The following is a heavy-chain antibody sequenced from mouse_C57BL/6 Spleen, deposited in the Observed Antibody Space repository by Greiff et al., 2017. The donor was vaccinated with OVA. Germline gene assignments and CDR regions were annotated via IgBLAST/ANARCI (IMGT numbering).Heavy chain of an antibody. D-gene: IGHD2-1*01. Sequence: EVQLQESGAELVRPGASVKLSCTASGFNIKDDYMHWVKQRPEQGLEWIGWIDPENGDTEYASKFQGKATITADTSSHAAYLQLSSLTSEDTAYYCCTALIYRRSMDYWGQGTTVTVSS. J-gene: IGHJ4*01. CDR3: TALIYRRSMDY. CDR2: IDPENGDT. V-gene: IGHV14-4*01. CDR1: GFNIKDDY.